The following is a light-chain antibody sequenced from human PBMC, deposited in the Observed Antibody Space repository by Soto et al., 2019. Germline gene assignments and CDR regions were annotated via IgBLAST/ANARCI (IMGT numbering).Light chain of an antibody. CDR2: GAS. CDR3: LQDNDYPWT. CDR1: EAIRGD. V-gene: IGKV1-6*01. Sequence: AIKMTQSPSSLSASVGDTITITCRASEAIRGDLGWYQQKPGKAPKLLIYGASTLESGVPSRFGGSGFGTDFSLTISGLQSEDFATYYCLQDNDYPWTFGQGTKVEI. J-gene: IGKJ1*01.